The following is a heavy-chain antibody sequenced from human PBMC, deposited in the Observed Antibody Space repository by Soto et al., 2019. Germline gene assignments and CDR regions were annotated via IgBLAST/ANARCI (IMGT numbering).Heavy chain of an antibody. J-gene: IGHJ4*02. CDR3: ARHYSSGWDYFDY. D-gene: IGHD6-19*01. Sequence: QLQLQESGPGLVKPSETLSLTCNVSGGSIGTRNYYWAWIRQPPGKGLEWIGSLYYSGSTYYNPSLKSRVTISVDTSKNQCSLKVTSVTAADTAVYYCARHYSSGWDYFDYWGQGTLVTVSS. CDR2: LYYSGST. CDR1: GGSIGTRNYY. V-gene: IGHV4-39*01.